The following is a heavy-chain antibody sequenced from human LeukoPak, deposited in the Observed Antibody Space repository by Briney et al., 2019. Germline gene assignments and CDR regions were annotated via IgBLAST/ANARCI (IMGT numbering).Heavy chain of an antibody. CDR1: GFTFSNYW. V-gene: IGHV3-7*03. CDR3: AKDQNPTVTTRWDYYYYGMDV. J-gene: IGHJ6*02. CDR2: INRDGSER. Sequence: GGSLRLSCAASGFTFSNYWMTWVRQAPGKGLEWVANINRDGSERYYVDSVKGRFTISRDNSKNTLYLQMNSLRAEDTAVYYCAKDQNPTVTTRWDYYYYGMDVWGQGTTVTVSS. D-gene: IGHD4-17*01.